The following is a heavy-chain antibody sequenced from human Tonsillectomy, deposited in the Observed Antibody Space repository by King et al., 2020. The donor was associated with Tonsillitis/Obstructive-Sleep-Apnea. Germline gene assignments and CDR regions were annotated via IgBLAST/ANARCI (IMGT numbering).Heavy chain of an antibody. CDR2: ISSNGGST. V-gene: IGHV3-64D*06. CDR3: VKDYGDYGYFDY. Sequence: VQLVESGGGLVQPGGSLRLSCSASGFTFSSYAMHWVRQAPGKGQEYVSAISSNGGSTYYADSVKGRFTISRDNSKNTLYLQMSSLRAEDTAVYYCVKDYGDYGYFDYWGQGTLVTVSS. J-gene: IGHJ4*02. D-gene: IGHD4-17*01. CDR1: GFTFSSYA.